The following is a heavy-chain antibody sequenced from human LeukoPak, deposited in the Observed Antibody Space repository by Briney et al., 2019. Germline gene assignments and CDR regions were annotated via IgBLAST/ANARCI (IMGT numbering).Heavy chain of an antibody. CDR3: ARELSGNFDH. J-gene: IGHJ4*02. CDR1: GGSISNYY. Sequence: SETLSLTCTVSGGSISNYYWSWIRQPPGKGLEWIGYIYYSGSTNYNPSLKSRVTISVDTSKNQFSLKLSSVTAADTAVYYCARELSGNFDHWGQGTLVTVSS. V-gene: IGHV4-59*01. CDR2: IYYSGST.